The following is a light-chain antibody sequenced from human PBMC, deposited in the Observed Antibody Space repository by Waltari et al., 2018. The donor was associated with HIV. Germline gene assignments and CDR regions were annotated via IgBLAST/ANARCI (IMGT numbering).Light chain of an antibody. J-gene: IGKJ4*01. CDR2: GAF. V-gene: IGKV1-NL1*01. CDR1: QDISNS. Sequence: DLQMTQSPSSLPASIGHTVSLPCRASQDISNSVSWFQQQPGKVPKLLVHGAFILQRGVPSRFSGSGSGTHYTLTITGLQAEDFATYFCQQYYGVPLTFGGGTRVDI. CDR3: QQYYGVPLT.